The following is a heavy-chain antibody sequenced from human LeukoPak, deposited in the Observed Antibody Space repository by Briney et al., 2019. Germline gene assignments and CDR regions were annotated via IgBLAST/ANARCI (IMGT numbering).Heavy chain of an antibody. CDR1: GYSFTNYW. J-gene: IGHJ4*02. CDR2: IYPSDSDT. Sequence: HGESLKISCKGSGYSFTNYWIGWVRQMPGKGLEGMGIIYPSDSDTRYSPSFQGQVTISADKSISTAYLQWISLKASDTAMYYCARLEGFAAPVGGDYWGQGTLVTVSS. CDR3: ARLEGFAAPVGGDY. D-gene: IGHD3-16*01. V-gene: IGHV5-51*01.